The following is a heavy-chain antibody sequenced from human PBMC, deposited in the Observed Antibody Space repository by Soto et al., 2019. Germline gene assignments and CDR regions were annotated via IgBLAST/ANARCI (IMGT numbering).Heavy chain of an antibody. D-gene: IGHD5-18*01. CDR2: IIPIFGTA. J-gene: IGHJ4*02. Sequence: GASVKVSCKASGGTFSSYAISWVRQAPGQGLEWMGGIIPIFGTANYAQKFQGRVTITADESTSTAYMELSSLRSEDTAVYYCAREHTALVPLNYWGQGTLVTVSS. CDR1: GGTFSSYA. CDR3: AREHTALVPLNY. V-gene: IGHV1-69*13.